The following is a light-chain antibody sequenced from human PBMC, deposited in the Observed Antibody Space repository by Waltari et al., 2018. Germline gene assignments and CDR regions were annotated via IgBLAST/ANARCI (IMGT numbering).Light chain of an antibody. CDR2: KAS. Sequence: DIQMTQSPSTLSASVGDRVTITCRASQIIDSWLAWYQQKPGKAPNLLIYKASILHSGVPSRFSGRGSGTEFTLTISSLQPDDFAAYYCQQYHSSSRTFGQGTNVEMK. CDR3: QQYHSSSRT. CDR1: QIIDSW. V-gene: IGKV1-5*03. J-gene: IGKJ1*01.